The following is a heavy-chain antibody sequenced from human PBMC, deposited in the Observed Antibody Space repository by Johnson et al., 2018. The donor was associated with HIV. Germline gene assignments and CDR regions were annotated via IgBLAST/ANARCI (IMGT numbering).Heavy chain of an antibody. CDR3: AKVFKVRVAGAFDI. V-gene: IGHV3-9*01. J-gene: IGHJ3*02. D-gene: IGHD6-19*01. Sequence: VHLVESGGGLVQPGRSLRLSCAASGFTFDDYAMHWVRQAPGKGLEWVSGISWNSGSIGYADSVRGRFTISRDNAKNSLYLQVNSLRADDTALYYCAKVFKVRVAGAFDIWGQGTMVTVSS. CDR1: GFTFDDYA. CDR2: ISWNSGSI.